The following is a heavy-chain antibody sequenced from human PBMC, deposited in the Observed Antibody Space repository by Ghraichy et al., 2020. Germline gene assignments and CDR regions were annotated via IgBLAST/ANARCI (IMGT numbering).Heavy chain of an antibody. V-gene: IGHV6-1*01. D-gene: IGHD3-16*01. Sequence: SQTLSLTCVISGDSVSSDTATWNWIRQSPSRGLEWLVSTYYRSKWNYDYGTSVTSRASISPDTSKNQLSLQLNFVTPVDKAVYYCTKRGAWGPLDIWGQGTMVPVSP. CDR2: TYYRSKWNY. J-gene: IGHJ3*02. CDR1: GDSVSSDTAT. CDR3: TKRGAWGPLDI.